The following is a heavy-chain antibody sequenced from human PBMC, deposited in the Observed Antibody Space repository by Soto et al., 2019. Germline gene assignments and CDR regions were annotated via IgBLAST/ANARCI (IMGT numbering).Heavy chain of an antibody. D-gene: IGHD3-22*01. V-gene: IGHV5-51*01. J-gene: IGHJ6*02. CDR2: IYPGDSDT. CDR1: GYSFTSYW. Sequence: PGESLKISCKGSGYSFTSYWISWVRQMPGKGLEWMRIIYPGDSDTRYSPSFQGQVTISADKSISTAYLQWSSMKASDTAMYYCARDGYYYDSSGYPGSYYYYGMDVWGQGTTVTVSS. CDR3: ARDGYYYDSSGYPGSYYYYGMDV.